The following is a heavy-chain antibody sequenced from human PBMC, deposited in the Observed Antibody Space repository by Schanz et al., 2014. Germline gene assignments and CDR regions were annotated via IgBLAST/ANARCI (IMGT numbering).Heavy chain of an antibody. J-gene: IGHJ3*02. CDR3: AKGRFGELSAFDI. CDR2: ISGSGGST. Sequence: EVQLLESGGGLVQPGRSLRLSCAASGFTFSSYAMSWVRQAPGKGLEWVSAISGSGGSTYYADSVKGRFTISRDNSKNTLYLQMNSLRAEDTAVYYCAKGRFGELSAFDIWGQGTMVTVSS. CDR1: GFTFSSYA. V-gene: IGHV3-23*01. D-gene: IGHD3-10*01.